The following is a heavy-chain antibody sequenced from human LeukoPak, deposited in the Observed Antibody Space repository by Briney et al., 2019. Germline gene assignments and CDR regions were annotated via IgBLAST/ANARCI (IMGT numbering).Heavy chain of an antibody. D-gene: IGHD5-24*01. J-gene: IGHJ4*02. Sequence: PGGSLRLSCVGSGFSFNSYDMGGVRQTPGKGLEWVSAISTSGGYTEDADSVKGRFTISRDNSQNTLFLQMNSLRAEDTAVYYCAKKPATIKFPFDNWGQGTLVTVSP. CDR1: GFSFNSYD. CDR2: ISTSGGYT. V-gene: IGHV3-23*01. CDR3: AKKPATIKFPFDN.